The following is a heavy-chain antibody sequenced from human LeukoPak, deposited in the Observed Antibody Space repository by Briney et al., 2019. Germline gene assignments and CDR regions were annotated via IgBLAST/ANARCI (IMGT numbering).Heavy chain of an antibody. D-gene: IGHD6-19*01. CDR3: ARIAVAVAYFDY. CDR2: IYSGGST. CDR1: GFNVSSNY. V-gene: IGHV3-66*01. Sequence: GGSLRLSCAVSGFNVSSNYMSWVRQAPGKGLECVSVIYSGGSTSYADSVKDRFTISRDNSKNTLYLQMNSLRAEDTAVYYCARIAVAVAYFDYWAREPWSPSPQ. J-gene: IGHJ4*02.